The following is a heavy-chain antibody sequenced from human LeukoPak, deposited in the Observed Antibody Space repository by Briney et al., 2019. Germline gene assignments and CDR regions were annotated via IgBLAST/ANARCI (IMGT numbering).Heavy chain of an antibody. CDR2: INHSGST. CDR3: ARVGQWLSYFDY. J-gene: IGHJ4*02. V-gene: IGHV4-34*01. Sequence: SETLSLTCTVSGGSISSYYWSWIRQPPGKGLEWIGEINHSGSTNYNPSLKSRVTISVDTSKNQFSLKLSSVTAADTAVYYCARVGQWLSYFDYWGQGTLVTVSS. D-gene: IGHD6-19*01. CDR1: GGSISSYY.